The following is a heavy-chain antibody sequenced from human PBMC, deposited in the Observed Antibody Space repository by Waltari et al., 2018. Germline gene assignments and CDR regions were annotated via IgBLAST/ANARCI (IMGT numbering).Heavy chain of an antibody. Sequence: QVQLQQWGAGLLKPSETLSLTCAVYGGSFSGYYWSWIRQPPGKGLEWIGEINHSGSTNYNPSLKSRVTISVDTSKNQFSLKLSSVTAADTAVYYCARGFGGYDILTGYYGDAFDIWGQGTMVTVSS. CDR1: GGSFSGYY. V-gene: IGHV4-34*01. CDR2: INHSGST. D-gene: IGHD3-9*01. J-gene: IGHJ3*02. CDR3: ARGFGGYDILTGYYGDAFDI.